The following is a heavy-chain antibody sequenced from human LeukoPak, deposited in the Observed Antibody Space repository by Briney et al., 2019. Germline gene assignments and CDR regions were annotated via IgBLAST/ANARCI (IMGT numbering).Heavy chain of an antibody. CDR1: GFTVSTNC. V-gene: IGHV3-53*04. J-gene: IGHJ4*02. Sequence: GGSLRPSCAASGFTVSTNCMTWVRQAPGKGLEWVSTIYSGGTTYYADSVMGRFTISRHNSRNTLYLQMNSLRAEDTAVYYCARVDTVMAYYFDLWGQGTLVTVSS. CDR2: IYSGGTT. D-gene: IGHD5-18*01. CDR3: ARVDTVMAYYFDL.